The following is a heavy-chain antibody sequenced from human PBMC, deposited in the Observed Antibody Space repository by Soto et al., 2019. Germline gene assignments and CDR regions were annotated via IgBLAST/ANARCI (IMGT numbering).Heavy chain of an antibody. CDR3: AKVGGSGSYYNVDFDY. J-gene: IGHJ4*02. CDR2: ISGSGGST. D-gene: IGHD3-10*01. Sequence: GGSLRLSCAASGFTFSSYAMSWVRQAPGKGLEWVSAISGSGGSTYYADSVKGRFTISRDNSKNTLYLQMNCLRAEDTAVYYCAKVGGSGSYYNVDFDYWGQGTLVTVSS. V-gene: IGHV3-23*01. CDR1: GFTFSSYA.